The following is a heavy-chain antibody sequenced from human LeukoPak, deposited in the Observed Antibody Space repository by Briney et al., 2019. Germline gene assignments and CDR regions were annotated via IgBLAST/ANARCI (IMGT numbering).Heavy chain of an antibody. Sequence: GRSLRLSCAASGFTFSSYAMHWVRQAPGKGLEWVAVISNDGSNKYYADSVKGRFTISRDNSKNTLYLQMNSLRAEDTAVYYCARYSSGWYYFDYWGQGTLVTVSS. D-gene: IGHD6-19*01. CDR3: ARYSSGWYYFDY. CDR2: ISNDGSNK. J-gene: IGHJ4*02. CDR1: GFTFSSYA. V-gene: IGHV3-30*04.